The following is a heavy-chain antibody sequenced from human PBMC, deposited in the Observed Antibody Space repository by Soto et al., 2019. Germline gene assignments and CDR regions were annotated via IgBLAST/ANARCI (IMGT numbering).Heavy chain of an antibody. CDR3: AKRPRWAISATDHFDS. Sequence: ASVKVSCKVSGYTLTELSMHWVRQAPGKGLEWMGGFDPEDGETIYAQKFQGRVTMTEDTSTDTSENTLSLQMNSLRVEDSAVYYCAKRPRWAISATDHFDSWGQGTLVTVSS. CDR2: FDPEDGET. J-gene: IGHJ4*02. V-gene: IGHV1-24*01. CDR1: GYTLTELS. D-gene: IGHD6-13*01.